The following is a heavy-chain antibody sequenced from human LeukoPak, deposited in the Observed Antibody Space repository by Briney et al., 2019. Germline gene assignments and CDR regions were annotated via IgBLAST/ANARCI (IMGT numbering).Heavy chain of an antibody. CDR3: ARSSYSSSSSV. V-gene: IGHV3-7*03. D-gene: IGHD6-6*01. CDR1: GFTFSGFW. CDR2: INSDGSEG. Sequence: GGPLRLSCAVSGFTFSGFWMSWSRQAPGKGLEWVASINSDGSEGYYADVAKGRFTISRDNAKNSLYLQINSLRAEDTAVYYCARSSYSSSSSVWGQGTMVTVSS. J-gene: IGHJ3*01.